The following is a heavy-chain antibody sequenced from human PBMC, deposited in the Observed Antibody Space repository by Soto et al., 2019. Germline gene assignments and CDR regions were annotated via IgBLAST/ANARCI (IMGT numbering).Heavy chain of an antibody. Sequence: SETLSLTCTVSGGSISSGGYYWSWIRQPPGKGLEWIGYIYYSGSTYYNPSLKSRVTISVDTSKNQFSLKLSSVTAADTAVYYCASDGPYYGVLSGYPNWFDPWGQGTLVTVSS. CDR2: IYYSGST. CDR1: GGSISSGGYY. D-gene: IGHD3-3*01. CDR3: ASDGPYYGVLSGYPNWFDP. J-gene: IGHJ5*02. V-gene: IGHV4-30-4*08.